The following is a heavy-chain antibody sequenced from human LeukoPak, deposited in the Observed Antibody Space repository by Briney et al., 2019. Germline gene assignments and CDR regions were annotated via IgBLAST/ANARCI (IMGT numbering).Heavy chain of an antibody. CDR1: GFSLSTSGVG. CDR2: IYWDGDK. J-gene: IGHJ4*02. V-gene: IGHV2-5*02. CDR3: ARRPSSSGWSLFDY. Sequence: SGPTLVKPTQTLTLTCSFSGFSLSTSGVGVGWVRQPPGKALEWLAHIYWDGDKRYSPSLKSRLTITKDTSKNQVVLTMTNMDPVDTATYYCARRPSSSGWSLFDYWGRGTLVTVSP. D-gene: IGHD6-19*01.